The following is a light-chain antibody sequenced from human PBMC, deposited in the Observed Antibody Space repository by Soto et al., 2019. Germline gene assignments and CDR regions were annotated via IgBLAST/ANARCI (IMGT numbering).Light chain of an antibody. J-gene: IGKJ5*01. V-gene: IGKV3-20*01. CDR2: GAS. CDR3: QQYGSSPIT. Sequence: EIVMTQSPATVSVSPGERATLSCRASQNVNSNLAWYQQKPGQPPRLLIYGASSRATGIPDRFSGSGSGTDFTLTISRLEPEDFAVYYCQQYGSSPITFGQGTRLEIK. CDR1: QNVNSN.